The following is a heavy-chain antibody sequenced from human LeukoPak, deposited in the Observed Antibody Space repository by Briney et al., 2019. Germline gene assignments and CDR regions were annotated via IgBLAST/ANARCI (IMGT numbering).Heavy chain of an antibody. CDR1: GFTFSNYA. CDR3: AKWGDYDVLTGYYDPDY. V-gene: IGHV3-23*01. J-gene: IGHJ4*02. Sequence: GASLRLSCAASGFTFSNYAMSWVRQAPGKGLEWVSAITDSGGSTYYADSVKGRFTIARDNSKNTLYLQMNSLRAEDTAVYYCAKWGDYDVLTGYYDPDYWGQGTLVTVSS. D-gene: IGHD3-9*01. CDR2: ITDSGGST.